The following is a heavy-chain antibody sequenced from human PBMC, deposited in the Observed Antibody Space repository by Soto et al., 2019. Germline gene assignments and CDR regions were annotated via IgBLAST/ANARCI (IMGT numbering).Heavy chain of an antibody. D-gene: IGHD3-3*01. J-gene: IGHJ6*02. V-gene: IGHV3-48*03. CDR1: GFTFSSYE. CDR2: ISDSGGTV. Sequence: GGSLRLSCAASGFTFSSYEMNWVRQAPGQGLEWVSYISDSGGTVYYADSVKGRFTVSRDNAQNSVYLQMNSLRTEDTAVYYCARDLLHYDFWSGYSAYFYSGMDVCGPGTTVTVYS. CDR3: ARDLLHYDFWSGYSAYFYSGMDV.